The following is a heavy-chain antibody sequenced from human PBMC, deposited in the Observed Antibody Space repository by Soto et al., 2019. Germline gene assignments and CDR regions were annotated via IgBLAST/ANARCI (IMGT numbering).Heavy chain of an antibody. CDR1: GNTFTGYY. V-gene: IGHV1-2*04. CDR2: INPNSGGT. CDR3: ARGQAVKRPSDDYGDYEGYYYYGMDV. D-gene: IGHD4-17*01. Sequence: QVQLVQSGDEVKKPGASVKVSCKASGNTFTGYYMHWVRQAPGQGLEWMGWINPNSGGTNYAQKFQGWVTMTRDTSISTAYMELSRLRSDDTAVYYCARGQAVKRPSDDYGDYEGYYYYGMDVWGQGTTVTVSS. J-gene: IGHJ6*02.